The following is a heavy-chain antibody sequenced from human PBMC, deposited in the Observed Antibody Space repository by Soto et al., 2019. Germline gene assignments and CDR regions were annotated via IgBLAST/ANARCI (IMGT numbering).Heavy chain of an antibody. CDR2: ISTHNGNT. CDR1: VFTSSG. D-gene: IGHD3-3*01. Sequence: DQLVQSGAEVKKPGAPVKVSCKASVFTSSGISWVRQAPGQRLEWMGWISTHNGNTIYAQKFQVRVIMTMDTSTATVYMELRSLRPDDTAVYLCAREGILGLFDAYDLWGQGTMVTVSS. V-gene: IGHV1-18*04. J-gene: IGHJ3*01. CDR3: AREGILGLFDAYDL.